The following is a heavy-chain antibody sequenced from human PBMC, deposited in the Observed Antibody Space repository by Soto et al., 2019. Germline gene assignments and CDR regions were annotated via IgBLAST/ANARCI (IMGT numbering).Heavy chain of an antibody. Sequence: QVQLVESGGGLVKPGGSLRLSCAASGFTFSDYYMSWIRQAPGKGLEWVSYISSSSSYTNYADSVKGRFTISRDNANNSQYLQMNSLRAEDMAVYYCARVERGPYYGYYAVYFDYWGQGTLVTVSS. D-gene: IGHD4-17*01. J-gene: IGHJ4*02. CDR2: ISSSSSYT. CDR3: ARVERGPYYGYYAVYFDY. V-gene: IGHV3-11*06. CDR1: GFTFSDYY.